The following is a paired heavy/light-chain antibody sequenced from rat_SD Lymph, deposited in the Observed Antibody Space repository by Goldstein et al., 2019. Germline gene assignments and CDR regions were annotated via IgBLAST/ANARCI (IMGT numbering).Heavy chain of an antibody. D-gene: IGHD1-6*01. CDR1: GFAFNYYW. Sequence: EVQLVESGGGLVQPGRSLKLSCVASGFAFNYYWMTWIRQAPGKGLEWLASITNNGGSTYYADSVKGRFTISRDNANSTLYLQMNSLRSEDTATYYCTRGAILRIPLGDYWGQGVMVTVSS. CDR3: TRGAILRIPLGDY. V-gene: IGHV5-31*01. J-gene: IGHJ2*01. CDR2: ITNNGGST.
Light chain of an antibody. V-gene: IGKV16S1*01. CDR3: QQHNEYPPT. Sequence: DVQMTQSPSNLAASPGESVSINCKASKSISKYLAWYQQKPGKANKLLIYSGSTLQSGTPSRFSGSGSGTDFTLTIRNLEPEDFGLYYCQQHNEYPPTFGAGTKLELK. CDR2: SGS. J-gene: IGKJ2-1*01. CDR1: KSISKY.